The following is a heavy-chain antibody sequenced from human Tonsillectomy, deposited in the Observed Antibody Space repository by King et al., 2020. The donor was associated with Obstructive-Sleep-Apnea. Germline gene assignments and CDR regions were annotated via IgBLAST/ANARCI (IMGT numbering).Heavy chain of an antibody. CDR1: GFTFSHSD. V-gene: IGHV3-33*06. CDR3: ANDXTGYXXXYSXMDV. Sequence: QLVQSGGGVVQPGRSLRLSCAASGFTFSHSDMHWVRQAPGKGLEWVAGLWYDGSNKYYADSVKGRFIISRDNSKNTLYLQMDSLRAEDTAVYYCANDXTGYXXXYSXMDVWGQGTTVTVXS. D-gene: IGHD3-9*01. J-gene: IGHJ6*02. CDR2: LWYDGSNK.